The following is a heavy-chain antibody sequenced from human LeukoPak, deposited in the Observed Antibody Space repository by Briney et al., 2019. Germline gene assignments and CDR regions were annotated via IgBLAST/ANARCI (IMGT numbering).Heavy chain of an antibody. V-gene: IGHV3-15*01. D-gene: IGHD6-13*01. J-gene: IGHJ4*02. CDR1: GFTFTTAW. CDR3: STDWSSSSH. CDR2: IKGTNDGGTA. Sequence: GGSLRLSCAASGFTFTTAWMGWVRQAPGKGLEWVGRIKGTNDGGTADYAAPGKGRFIISRDDSKNTLYLQMSSLKTEDTAVYYCSTDWSSSSHWGQGTLVTVSS.